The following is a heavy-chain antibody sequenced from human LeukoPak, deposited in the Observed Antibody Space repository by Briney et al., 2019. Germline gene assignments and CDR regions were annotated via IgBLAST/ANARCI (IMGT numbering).Heavy chain of an antibody. J-gene: IGHJ6*02. CDR2: TSSSTSYI. D-gene: IGHD4-17*01. V-gene: IGHV3-21*01. CDR3: ARAEGDYLNYYGMDV. Sequence: GGSLRLSCAASGFTFSSYSMNWVRQAPGKGLEWVSSTSSSTSYIYYADSVNGRFTISRDNAKNSLYLQMNSLRAEDTAVYYCARAEGDYLNYYGMDVWGQGTTVTVSS. CDR1: GFTFSSYS.